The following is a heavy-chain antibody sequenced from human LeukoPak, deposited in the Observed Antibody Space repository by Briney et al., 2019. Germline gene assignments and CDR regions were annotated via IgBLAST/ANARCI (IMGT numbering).Heavy chain of an antibody. CDR3: FAATTTGDDY. CDR1: GFTFSPFT. CDR2: VKPGGTEK. D-gene: IGHD4-11*01. V-gene: IGHV3-7*05. J-gene: IGHJ4*02. Sequence: GGSLRLSCAASGFTFSPFTMNWVRQAPGKGLEWVANVKPGGTEKHYVDSVKGRFTISRDNAKSSLYLQMNSLRAEDTAVYYCFAATTTGDDYWGQGTLVTVSS.